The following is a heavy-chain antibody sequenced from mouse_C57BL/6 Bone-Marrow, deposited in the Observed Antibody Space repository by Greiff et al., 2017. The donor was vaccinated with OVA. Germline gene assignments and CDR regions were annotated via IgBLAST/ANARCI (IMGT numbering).Heavy chain of an antibody. V-gene: IGHV1-76*01. CDR3: ASSERLRDYINY. J-gene: IGHJ2*01. D-gene: IGHD2-4*01. CDR1: GYTFTDYY. Sequence: VQRVESGAELVRPGASVKLSCKASGYTFTDYYISWVKQRPGQGLEWIARIYPGSGNIYYNEKFKGKASLTAEKSSSTAYMQLSSLTSADSAVYFWASSERLRDYINYWSQGTTLTVSS. CDR2: IYPGSGNI.